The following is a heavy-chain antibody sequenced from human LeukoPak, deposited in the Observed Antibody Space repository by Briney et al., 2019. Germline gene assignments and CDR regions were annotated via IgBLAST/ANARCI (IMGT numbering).Heavy chain of an antibody. Sequence: SETLSLTCAVYGGSFSGYYWSWIRQPPGKGLEWMGEINHSGSTNYNPSLKSRVTISVDTSKNQFSLKLSSVTAADTAVYYCARALWFGEFFYWGQGTLVTVSS. V-gene: IGHV4-34*01. D-gene: IGHD3-10*01. CDR1: GGSFSGYY. CDR3: ARALWFGEFFY. J-gene: IGHJ4*02. CDR2: INHSGST.